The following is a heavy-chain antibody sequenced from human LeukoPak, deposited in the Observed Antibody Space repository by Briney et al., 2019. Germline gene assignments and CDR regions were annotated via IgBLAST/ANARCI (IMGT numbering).Heavy chain of an antibody. J-gene: IGHJ5*02. CDR2: ISYDGSNK. D-gene: IGHD3-10*01. Sequence: GGSLRLSCAASGFTFSDYDMHWVRQAPGKGLEWVAVISYDGSNKYYADSVKGRFTISRDNSKNTLYLQMNSLRAEDTAVYYCASGSSGSYYIPWFDPWGQGTLVTVSS. CDR3: ASGSSGSYYIPWFDP. CDR1: GFTFSDYD. V-gene: IGHV3-30*04.